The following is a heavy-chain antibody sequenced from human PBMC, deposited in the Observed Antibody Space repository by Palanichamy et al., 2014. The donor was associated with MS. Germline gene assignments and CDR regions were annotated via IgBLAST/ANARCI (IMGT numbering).Heavy chain of an antibody. CDR1: EAPSAAML. CDR2: IIPIFGTA. J-gene: IGHJ4*02. CDR3: ARERSVEMATIRSAVLDY. D-gene: IGHD5-24*01. V-gene: IGHV1-69*06. Sequence: LVQVWGRGGWKKGLGPRVEGRPARLLEAPSAAMLSAGCGQAPGQGLEWMGGIIPIFGTANYAQKFQGRVTITADKSTSTAYMELSSLRSEDTAVYYCARERSVEMATIRSAVLDYWGQGTLVTVSS.